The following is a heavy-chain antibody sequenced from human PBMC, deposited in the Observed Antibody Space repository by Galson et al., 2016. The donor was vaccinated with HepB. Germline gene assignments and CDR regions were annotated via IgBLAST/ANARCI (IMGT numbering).Heavy chain of an antibody. J-gene: IGHJ4*02. CDR1: GFTFSRYG. CDR2: ISYDGSNK. D-gene: IGHD2-15*01. CDR3: VKAPRSLYCSGGTCYSGFDS. Sequence: SLRLSCAASGFTFSRYGMHWVRQAPGKGLEWVAVISYDGSNKYYADSVKGRFTISRDNSKNTLFLQMNSLRAEDTAVYYCVKAPRSLYCSGGTCYSGFDSWGQGTLVTVSS. V-gene: IGHV3-30*18.